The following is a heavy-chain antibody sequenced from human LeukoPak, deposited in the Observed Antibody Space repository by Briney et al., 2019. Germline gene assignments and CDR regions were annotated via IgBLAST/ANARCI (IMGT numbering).Heavy chain of an antibody. Sequence: GASVKVSCKASGGTFSSYTISWVRQAPGQGLEWMGGIIPLFGTPDYAQKFQDRLTITADKSTSTAYMELSSLTSDDTAVYYCARDFPIQIWTRTPWFDPWGQGTLVTVSS. CDR1: GGTFSSYT. CDR2: IIPLFGTP. J-gene: IGHJ5*02. CDR3: ARDFPIQIWTRTPWFDP. D-gene: IGHD5-18*01. V-gene: IGHV1-69*06.